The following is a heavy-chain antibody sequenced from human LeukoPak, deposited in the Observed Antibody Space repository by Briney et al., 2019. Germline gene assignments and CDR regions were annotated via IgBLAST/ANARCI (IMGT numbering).Heavy chain of an antibody. CDR3: AGQIAEDSKAGFDYGD. Sequence: SETLSLTCTVSGGSISSYYWSWIRQPAGKGLEWIGRIYTTGSTNYNPSLNSRVSMSVDTSKNQFSLQLSSVTAADTAVFYCAGQIAEDSKAGFDYGDWGQGTLVTASS. CDR2: IYTTGST. J-gene: IGHJ4*02. CDR1: GGSISSYY. V-gene: IGHV4-4*07. D-gene: IGHD4-17*01.